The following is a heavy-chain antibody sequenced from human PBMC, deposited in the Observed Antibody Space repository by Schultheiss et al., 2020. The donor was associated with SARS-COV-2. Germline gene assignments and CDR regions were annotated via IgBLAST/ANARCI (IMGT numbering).Heavy chain of an antibody. Sequence: GGSLRLSCAASGFTFDDYAMHWVRQAPGKGLEWVSGISWNSDSTGYADSVKGRFTISRDNAKNSLYLQMNSLRAEDTAVYYCARDNTYYGPMDVWGQGTTVTVSS. CDR3: ARDNTYYGPMDV. J-gene: IGHJ6*02. D-gene: IGHD3-10*01. V-gene: IGHV3-9*01. CDR2: ISWNSDST. CDR1: GFTFDDYA.